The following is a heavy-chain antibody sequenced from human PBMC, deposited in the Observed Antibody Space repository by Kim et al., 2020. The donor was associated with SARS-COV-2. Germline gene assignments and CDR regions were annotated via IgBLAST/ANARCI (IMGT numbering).Heavy chain of an antibody. CDR1: GGSFSGYY. V-gene: IGHV4-34*01. CDR2: INHSGST. J-gene: IGHJ4*02. CDR3: ARGIRTWTMVRGVNPLDY. Sequence: SQTLSLTCAVYGGSFSGYYWSWIRQPPGKGLEWIGEINHSGSTNYNPSLKSRVTISVDTSKNQFSLKLSSVTAADTAVYYCARGIRTWTMVRGVNPLDYWGQGTLVTVSS. D-gene: IGHD3-10*01.